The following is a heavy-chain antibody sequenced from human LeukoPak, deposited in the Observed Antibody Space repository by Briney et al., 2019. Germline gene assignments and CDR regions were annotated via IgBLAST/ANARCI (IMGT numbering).Heavy chain of an antibody. J-gene: IGHJ4*02. V-gene: IGHV3-48*03. D-gene: IGHD6-6*01. CDR3: ARGGRLGY. CDR1: GFTLSSYE. CDR2: ISSSGSAI. Sequence: GGSLSLSCAASGFTLSSYEMNWVRQAPGKGLEWVSKISSSGSAIYYADSVKGRFTISRDNAKSSLYRQMNSLRVEDTAVYYWARGGRLGYWGEGTLVTVSS.